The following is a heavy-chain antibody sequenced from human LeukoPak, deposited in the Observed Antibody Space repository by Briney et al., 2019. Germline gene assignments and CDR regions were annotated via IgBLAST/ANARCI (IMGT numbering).Heavy chain of an antibody. D-gene: IGHD3-3*01. J-gene: IGHJ5*02. CDR1: GYTFTGYY. CDR2: INPSGGST. Sequence: ASVKVSCKASGYTFTGYYMHWVRQAPGQGLEWMGLINPSGGSTNHAQKFQGRVTMTRDMSTNTVYMELSSLRSEDTAVYYCAREAVTIFGLVRTQTTKRPHRFDPWGQGTLVSVSS. CDR3: AREAVTIFGLVRTQTTKRPHRFDP. V-gene: IGHV1-46*01.